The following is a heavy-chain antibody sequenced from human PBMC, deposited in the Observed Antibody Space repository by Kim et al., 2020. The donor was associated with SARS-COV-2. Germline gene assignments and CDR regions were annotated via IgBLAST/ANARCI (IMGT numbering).Heavy chain of an antibody. Sequence: GGSLRLSCAASGFTFSSYAMSWVRQAPGKGLEWVSVIYSGGSSTYYADSVKGRFTISRDNSKNTLYLQMNSLRAEDTAVYYCAKGALPYADYYDSSDHFDYWGQGTLVTVSS. CDR3: AKGALPYADYYDSSDHFDY. CDR1: GFTFSSYA. J-gene: IGHJ4*02. V-gene: IGHV3-23*03. CDR2: IYSGGSST. D-gene: IGHD3-22*01.